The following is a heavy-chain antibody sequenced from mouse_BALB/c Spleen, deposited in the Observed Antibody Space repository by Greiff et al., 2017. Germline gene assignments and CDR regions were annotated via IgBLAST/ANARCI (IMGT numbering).Heavy chain of an antibody. V-gene: IGHV4-1*02. CDR1: GFDFSRYW. CDR3: ARRGKTYGYEAY. CDR2: INPDSSTI. D-gene: IGHD1-2*01. J-gene: IGHJ3*01. Sequence: EVQLQESGGGLVQPGGSLKLSCAASGFDFSRYWMSWVRQAPGKGLEWIGEINPDSSTINYTPSLKDKFIISRDNAKNTLYLQMSKVRSEDTALYYCARRGKTYGYEAYWGQGTLVTVSA.